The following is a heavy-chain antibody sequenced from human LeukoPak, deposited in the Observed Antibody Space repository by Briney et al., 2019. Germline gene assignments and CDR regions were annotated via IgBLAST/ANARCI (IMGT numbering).Heavy chain of an antibody. J-gene: IGHJ4*02. CDR3: TRHLDYLGYCSSTSCYRETTFDY. CDR1: GFTFSGSA. CDR2: IRSKANSYAI. Sequence: GGSLRLSCAASGFTFSGSAMHWVRQASGKGLEWVGRIRSKANSYAIAYAASVKGRFTISRDDSKNTAYLQMNSLKTEDTAVYYCTRHLDYLGYCSSTSCYRETTFDYWGQGTLVTVSS. D-gene: IGHD2-2*02. V-gene: IGHV3-73*01.